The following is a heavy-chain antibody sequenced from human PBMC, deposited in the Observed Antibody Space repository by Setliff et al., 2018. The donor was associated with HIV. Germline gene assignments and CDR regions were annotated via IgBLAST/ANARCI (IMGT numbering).Heavy chain of an antibody. V-gene: IGHV4-61*09. CDR3: ARVGYHGSGRYSFDY. Sequence: SETLSLTCTVSGGSISSGSYYWSWIRQPAGKGLEWIGHIHTSGSTKYNPSLKSRVTISANTSKNQFSLNLSSVTAAETAVYYCARVGYHGSGRYSFDYWGQGTLVTVSS. CDR1: GGSISSGSYY. J-gene: IGHJ4*02. CDR2: IHTSGST. D-gene: IGHD3-10*01.